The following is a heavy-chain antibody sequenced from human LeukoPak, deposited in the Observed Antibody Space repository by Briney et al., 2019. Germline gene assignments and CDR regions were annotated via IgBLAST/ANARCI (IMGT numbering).Heavy chain of an antibody. J-gene: IGHJ4*02. V-gene: IGHV1-2*02. D-gene: IGHD1-7*01. CDR3: AKGGTTLFDY. Sequence: ASVKVSCKASGYTFSSYGISWVRQAPGQGLEWMGWINPNSGGTNYAQKFQGRVTMTRDTSISTAYMELSRLRSDDTAVYYCAKGGTTLFDYWGQGTLVTVSS. CDR1: GYTFSSYG. CDR2: INPNSGGT.